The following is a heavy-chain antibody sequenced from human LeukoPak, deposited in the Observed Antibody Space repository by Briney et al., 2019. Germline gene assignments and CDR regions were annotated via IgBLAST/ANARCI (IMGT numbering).Heavy chain of an antibody. CDR2: ISSSGTTI. V-gene: IGHV3-11*01. D-gene: IGHD3-22*01. CDR3: ARWDSSGCLDY. Sequence: KPGVSLRLFCAASGLTFRDYYMSWIRQAQGKGLEWVSYISSSGTTIYYADSVKGRFTISRDNAKNSLYLQMNSLRAEDTAVYFCARWDSSGCLDYWGQGTLVTVSS. J-gene: IGHJ4*02. CDR1: GLTFRDYY.